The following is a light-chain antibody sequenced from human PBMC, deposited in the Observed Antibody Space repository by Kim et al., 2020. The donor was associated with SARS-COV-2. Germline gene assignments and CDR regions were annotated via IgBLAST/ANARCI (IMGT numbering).Light chain of an antibody. V-gene: IGLV3-27*01. Sequence: SYELTQPSSVSVSPGQTARITCSGDVLAKKYARWFQQKPDQAPVLVIYKDSERPSGIPERFSGSSSGTTVTFTISGAQVEDEADYYCYSAADNNAVVFGGGTKLTVL. CDR2: KDS. CDR1: VLAKKY. J-gene: IGLJ2*01. CDR3: YSAADNNAVV.